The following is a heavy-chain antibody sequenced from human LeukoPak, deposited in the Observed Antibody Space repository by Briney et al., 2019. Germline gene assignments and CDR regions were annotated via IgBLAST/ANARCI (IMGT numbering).Heavy chain of an antibody. CDR3: ATRVAGSLHYYYCGMDV. CDR2: FDPEDGET. Sequence: ASVKVSCKVSGYTLTELSMHWVRQAPGKGLEWMGGFDPEDGETIYAQKFQGRVTMTEGTSTDTAYMELSSLRSEDTAVYYCATRVAGSLHYYYCGMDVWGQGTTVTVSS. CDR1: GYTLTELS. V-gene: IGHV1-24*01. D-gene: IGHD6-19*01. J-gene: IGHJ6*02.